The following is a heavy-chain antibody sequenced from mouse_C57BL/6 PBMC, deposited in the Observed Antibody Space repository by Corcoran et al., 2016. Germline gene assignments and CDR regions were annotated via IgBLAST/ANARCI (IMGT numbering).Heavy chain of an antibody. J-gene: IGHJ4*01. CDR1: GYTFTDYY. CDR2: INPNNGGT. Sequence: EVQLQQSGPELVKPGASVKISCKASGYTFTDYYMNWVKQSHGKSLEWIGDINPNNGGTSYNQKFKGKATLTVDKSSSTAYMELRSLTSEDSAVYYCAHYYGSSLYYYAMDYWGQGTSVTVSS. D-gene: IGHD1-1*01. V-gene: IGHV1-26*01. CDR3: AHYYGSSLYYYAMDY.